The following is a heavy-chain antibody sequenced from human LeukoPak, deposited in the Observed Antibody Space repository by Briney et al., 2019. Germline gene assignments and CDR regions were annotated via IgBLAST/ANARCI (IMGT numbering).Heavy chain of an antibody. Sequence: GGSLRLSCAASGFTVSSNYMSWVRQAPGKGLEWVSVIYSGGSTYYADSVKGRFTISRDNSKNTLYLQMNSLRAEDTAVYYCAKGKTYYYDSSGYRDDYWGQGTLVTVSS. CDR1: GFTVSSNY. V-gene: IGHV3-66*01. D-gene: IGHD3-22*01. CDR2: IYSGGST. CDR3: AKGKTYYYDSSGYRDDY. J-gene: IGHJ4*02.